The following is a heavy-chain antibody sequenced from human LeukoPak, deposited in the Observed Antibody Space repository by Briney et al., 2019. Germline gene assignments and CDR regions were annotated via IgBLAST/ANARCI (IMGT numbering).Heavy chain of an antibody. V-gene: IGHV5-10-1*01. CDR1: GYSFTSYW. CDR3: ARHSYCSSTSCPGLEIDY. CDR2: IDPSDSYT. D-gene: IGHD2-2*01. Sequence: GESLKISCKGSGYSFTSYWISWVRQMPGKGPEWMGRIDPSDSYTNYSPSFQGHVTISADKSISTAYLQWSSLKASDTAMYYCARHSYCSSTSCPGLEIDYWGQGTLVTVSS. J-gene: IGHJ4*02.